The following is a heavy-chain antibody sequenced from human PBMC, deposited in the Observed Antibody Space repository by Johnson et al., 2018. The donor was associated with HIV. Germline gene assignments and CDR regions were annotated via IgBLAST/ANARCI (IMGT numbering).Heavy chain of an antibody. D-gene: IGHD3-10*01. V-gene: IGHV3-30*02. Sequence: QVQLMESGGGVVQPGGSLRLSCAASGFTFSSYGMHWVRQAPGKGLEWVAFIRYDGSNKYYTDSVKGRFTISRDNSKNTLYLQMNSLRAEDTAVYYCGYGSGSYFGTHDAFDIWGQGTMVTVSS. CDR1: GFTFSSYG. J-gene: IGHJ3*02. CDR3: GYGSGSYFGTHDAFDI. CDR2: IRYDGSNK.